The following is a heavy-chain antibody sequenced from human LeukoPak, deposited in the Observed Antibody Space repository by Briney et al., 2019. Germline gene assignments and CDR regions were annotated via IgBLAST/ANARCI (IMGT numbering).Heavy chain of an antibody. Sequence: SETLSLTCTVSGGSISRDYWSWIRQPPGKGLEWIGYIYYSGSTNYNPSLKSRVTISVDTSKNQFSLKLSSVTAADTAVYYCARGFPTVTTRGVNYFDYWGQGTLVTVSS. CDR2: IYYSGST. J-gene: IGHJ4*02. CDR3: ARGFPTVTTRGVNYFDY. D-gene: IGHD4-17*01. CDR1: GGSISRDY. V-gene: IGHV4-59*01.